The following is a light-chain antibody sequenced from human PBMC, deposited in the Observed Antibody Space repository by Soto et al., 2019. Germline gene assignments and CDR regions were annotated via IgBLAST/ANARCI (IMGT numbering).Light chain of an antibody. Sequence: VMTQSPATLSVSPGERATLSCRASQGVSNKLAWYQQKPGQAPRLLIYGASTRATDIPARFSGSGSGTDFTLSISSLQSEDFAVYYCQQYNSWPPTFGQGTRLEIK. J-gene: IGKJ5*01. V-gene: IGKV3-15*01. CDR3: QQYNSWPPT. CDR2: GAS. CDR1: QGVSNK.